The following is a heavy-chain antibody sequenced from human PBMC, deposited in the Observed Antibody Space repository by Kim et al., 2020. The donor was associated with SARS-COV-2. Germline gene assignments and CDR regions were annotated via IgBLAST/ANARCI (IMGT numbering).Heavy chain of an antibody. V-gene: IGHV3-23*01. CDR2: IIFSGDST. CDR3: AKVKDGSGTNMIFDF. CDR1: GFTFNTYT. D-gene: IGHD3-10*01. J-gene: IGHJ4*02. Sequence: GGSLRLSCAASGFTFNTYTMTWVRQAPGKGPEWVSTIIFSGDSTFYADSVKGRFTISRDSSRNTVYLQMNSLRAEDTALYYCAKVKDGSGTNMIFDFWGQGTLVTVSS.